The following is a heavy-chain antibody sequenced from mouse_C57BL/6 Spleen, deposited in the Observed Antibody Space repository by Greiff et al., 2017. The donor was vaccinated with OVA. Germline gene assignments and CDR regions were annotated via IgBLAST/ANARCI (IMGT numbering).Heavy chain of an antibody. CDR3: ARSTTVVADYYPMDY. Sequence: EVKLMESGAELVKPGASVKLSCTASGFNIKDYYMHWVKQRTEQGLEWIGRIDPEDGETKYAPKFQGKATITADTSSNTAYLQLSSLTSEDTAVYYCARSTTVVADYYPMDYWGQGTSVTVSS. J-gene: IGHJ4*01. D-gene: IGHD1-1*01. CDR1: GFNIKDYY. CDR2: IDPEDGET. V-gene: IGHV14-2*01.